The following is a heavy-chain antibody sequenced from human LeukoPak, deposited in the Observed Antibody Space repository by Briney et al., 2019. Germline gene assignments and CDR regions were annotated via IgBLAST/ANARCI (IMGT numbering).Heavy chain of an antibody. D-gene: IGHD6-13*01. Sequence: PSETLSLTCTVSGGSISGYYWSWIRQPAGKGLEWIGHIYTSGSTNYNPSLKSRVTMSVDTSKNQFSLKLSSVTAADTAVYYCARGYSSSWCFDPWGQGTLVTVSA. J-gene: IGHJ5*02. CDR2: IYTSGST. V-gene: IGHV4-4*07. CDR3: ARGYSSSWCFDP. CDR1: GGSISGYY.